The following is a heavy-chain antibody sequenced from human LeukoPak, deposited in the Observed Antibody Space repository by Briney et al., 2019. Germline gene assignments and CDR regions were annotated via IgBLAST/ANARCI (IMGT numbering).Heavy chain of an antibody. CDR1: GGTFSSYA. D-gene: IGHD6-13*01. V-gene: IGHV1-69*05. J-gene: IGHJ4*02. CDR2: IIPIFGTA. CDR3: ARVRAVAALYYFDY. Sequence: ASVKVSCKASGGTFSSYAISWVRQAPGQGLEWMGGIIPIFGTANYAQKFQGRVTITTDESTSTAYMGLSSLRSEDTAVYYCARVRAVAALYYFDYWGQGTLVTVSS.